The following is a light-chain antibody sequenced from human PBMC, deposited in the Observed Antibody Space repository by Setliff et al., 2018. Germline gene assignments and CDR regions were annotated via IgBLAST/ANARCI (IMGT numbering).Light chain of an antibody. Sequence: QSALTQPASVSGSPGQSITISCTGSSSDIGAYDYVSWYQQHPGKAPKLMIYDVNNRPSGVSNRFSGSKSGNTASLTISGLQAEDEADYYCSSYTSRITLDVFGTGTKGTVL. CDR1: SSDIGAYDY. V-gene: IGLV2-14*03. CDR2: DVN. J-gene: IGLJ1*01. CDR3: SSYTSRITLDV.